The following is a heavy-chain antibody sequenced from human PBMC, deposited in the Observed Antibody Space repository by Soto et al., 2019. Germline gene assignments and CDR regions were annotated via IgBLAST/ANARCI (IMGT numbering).Heavy chain of an antibody. Sequence: SETLSLTCAVSGGSISSGGYSWSWIRQPPGKGLEWIGYIYHSGSTYYNPSLKSRVTISVDRSKNQFSLKLSSVTAADTAVYYCAGGPGVVRNYWGQGTLVIVSS. D-gene: IGHD3-10*01. CDR2: IYHSGST. CDR3: AGGPGVVRNY. CDR1: GGSISSGGYS. J-gene: IGHJ4*02. V-gene: IGHV4-30-2*01.